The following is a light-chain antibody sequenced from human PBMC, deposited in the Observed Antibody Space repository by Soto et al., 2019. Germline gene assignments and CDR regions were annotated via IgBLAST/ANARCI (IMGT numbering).Light chain of an antibody. CDR1: SSDVGGYNY. CDR3: TSYTSYSTLDV. Sequence: QSALTQPASVSGSPGQSITISCTGTSSDVGGYNYVSWYQQHPDKAPKLMIYEVSNRPSGVSNRFSGSKSGHTASLTISGLPSEDDADYFCTSYTSYSTLDVFGTGTKVTVL. V-gene: IGLV2-14*01. CDR2: EVS. J-gene: IGLJ1*01.